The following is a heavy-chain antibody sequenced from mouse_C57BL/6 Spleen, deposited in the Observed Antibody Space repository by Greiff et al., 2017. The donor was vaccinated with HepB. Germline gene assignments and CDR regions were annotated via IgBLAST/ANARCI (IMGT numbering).Heavy chain of an antibody. J-gene: IGHJ3*01. CDR1: GFTFSSYA. Sequence: EVQWVESGGGLVKPGGSLKLSCAASGFTFSSYAMSWVRQTPEKRLEWVATISDGGSYTYYPDNVKGRFTISRDNAKNNLYLQMSHLKSEDTAMYYCARAPANWDWFAYWGQGTLVTVSA. CDR2: ISDGGSYT. V-gene: IGHV5-4*01. D-gene: IGHD4-1*01. CDR3: ARAPANWDWFAY.